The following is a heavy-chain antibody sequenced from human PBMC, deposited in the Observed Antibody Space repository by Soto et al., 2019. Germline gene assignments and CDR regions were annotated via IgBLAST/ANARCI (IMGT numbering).Heavy chain of an antibody. CDR1: GFTFSTYA. CDR2: ISGSGGST. D-gene: IGHD2-2*02. J-gene: IGHJ4*02. Sequence: EVHLLESGGGLVQPGGSLRLSCEASGFTFSTYALSWFGQAQGKGLEWASAISGSGGSTYYADPVKGRFTISRDNSKNTLYLQMNSLRAEDTAVHYCARGLGYCSSTSCYISFDYWGQGTLVTVSS. V-gene: IGHV3-23*01. CDR3: ARGLGYCSSTSCYISFDY.